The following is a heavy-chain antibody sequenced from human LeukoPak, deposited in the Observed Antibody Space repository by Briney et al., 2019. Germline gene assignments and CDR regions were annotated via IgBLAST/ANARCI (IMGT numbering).Heavy chain of an antibody. D-gene: IGHD1-26*01. CDR3: ARRRDLYSGSYYPFDY. V-gene: IGHV5-51*01. Sequence: EESLKISCKASGYSFTSYWIAWVRQMPGKGLKWMGIIYPGDSDARYSPSFQGQVTISADKSISTAYLQWSSLKASDTAMYYCARRRDLYSGSYYPFDYWGQGTLVTVSS. CDR1: GYSFTSYW. CDR2: IYPGDSDA. J-gene: IGHJ4*02.